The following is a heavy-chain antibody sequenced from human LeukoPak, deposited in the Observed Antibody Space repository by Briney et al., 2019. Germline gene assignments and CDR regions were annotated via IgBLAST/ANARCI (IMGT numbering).Heavy chain of an antibody. D-gene: IGHD2-8*01. CDR3: ARGYCTNAVCSLGPTQA. V-gene: IGHV4-34*01. CDR1: GGSFSGYY. Sequence: SETLSLTCAVYGGSFSGYYWSWIRQPPGKGLEWIGEINHSGSTNYNPSLKSRVTISVDTSKNQFSLKLSSVTAADTAVYYCARGYCTNAVCSLGPTQAWGQGTLVTVSS. J-gene: IGHJ4*02. CDR2: INHSGST.